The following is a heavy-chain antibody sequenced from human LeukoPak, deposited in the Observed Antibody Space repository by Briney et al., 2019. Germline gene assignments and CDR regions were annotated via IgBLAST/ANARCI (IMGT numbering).Heavy chain of an antibody. Sequence: PSETLSLTCAVYGGSFSGYYWSWIRQPPGKGLEWIGEINHSGSTNYNPSLKSRVTISVDTSKNQFSLKLSSVTAADTAVYYCAGIDIVGADEVGGYYFDYWGQGTLVTVSS. V-gene: IGHV4-34*01. D-gene: IGHD1-26*01. CDR2: INHSGST. J-gene: IGHJ4*02. CDR3: AGIDIVGADEVGGYYFDY. CDR1: GGSFSGYY.